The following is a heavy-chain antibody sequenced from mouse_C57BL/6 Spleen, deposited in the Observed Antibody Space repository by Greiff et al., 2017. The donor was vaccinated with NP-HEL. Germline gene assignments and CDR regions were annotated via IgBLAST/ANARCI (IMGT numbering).Heavy chain of an antibody. D-gene: IGHD2-1*01. J-gene: IGHJ2*01. CDR1: GYAFSSSW. V-gene: IGHV1-82*01. CDR3: ARVYYGNYAYFDY. Sequence: QVQLKESGPELVKPGASVKISCKASGYAFSSSWMNWVKQRPGKGLEWIGRIYPGDGDTNYNGKFKGKATLTADKSSSTAYMQLSSLTSEDSAVYFCARVYYGNYAYFDYWGQGTTLTVSS. CDR2: IYPGDGDT.